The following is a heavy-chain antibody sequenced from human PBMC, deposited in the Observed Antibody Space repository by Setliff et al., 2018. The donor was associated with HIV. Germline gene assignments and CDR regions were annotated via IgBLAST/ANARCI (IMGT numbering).Heavy chain of an antibody. Sequence: GASVKVSCKASGYIFTIYYVHWVRQAPGQGLEWMGIINPGGGTTSYPRKFRDKVTLTRDTSTSTVYMELTYLTSEDTAVYYCARAPPYSTGWGLDYWGQGTLVTVSS. CDR2: INPGGGTT. CDR1: GYIFTIYY. V-gene: IGHV1-46*01. J-gene: IGHJ4*02. CDR3: ARAPPYSTGWGLDY. D-gene: IGHD6-19*01.